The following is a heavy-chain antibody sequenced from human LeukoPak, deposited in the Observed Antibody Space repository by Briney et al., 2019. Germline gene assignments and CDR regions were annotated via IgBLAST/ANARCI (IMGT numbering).Heavy chain of an antibody. D-gene: IGHD4-17*01. J-gene: IGHJ3*02. CDR2: ISGSGGST. CDR3: AGGGYGEGSAFDI. CDR1: GFTFSSYA. V-gene: IGHV3-23*01. Sequence: GGSLRLSCAASGFTFSSYAMSWVRQAPGRGLEWVSAISGSGGSTYYADSVKGRFTISRDNSKNTLYLQMNSLRAEDTAVYYCAGGGYGEGSAFDIWGQGTMVTVSS.